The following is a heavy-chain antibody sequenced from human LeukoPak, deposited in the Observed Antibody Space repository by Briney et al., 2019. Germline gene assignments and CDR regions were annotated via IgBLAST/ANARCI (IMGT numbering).Heavy chain of an antibody. J-gene: IGHJ4*02. D-gene: IGHD3-10*01. CDR2: INHSGST. CDR1: GGSFSGYY. V-gene: IGHV4-34*01. CDR3: AGSMVRGVNGYYFDY. Sequence: SETLSLTCAVYGGSFSGYYWSWIRQPPGKGLEWIGEINHSGSTNYNPSPKSRVTISVDTSKNQFSLKLSSVTAADTAVYYCAGSMVRGVNGYYFDYWGQGTLVTVSS.